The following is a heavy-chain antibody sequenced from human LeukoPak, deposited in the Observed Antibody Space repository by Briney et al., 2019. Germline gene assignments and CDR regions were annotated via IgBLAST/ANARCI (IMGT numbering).Heavy chain of an antibody. CDR1: GFTFSSYG. V-gene: IGHV3-21*01. CDR3: ASSMPTSRRIRFDY. D-gene: IGHD2-2*01. Sequence: GGSLRLSCAASGFTFSSYGMHWVRQAPGKGLEWVSSISSSSSYIYYADSVKGRFTISRDNAKNSLYLQMNSLRAEDTAVYYCASSMPTSRRIRFDYWSQGTLVTVSS. J-gene: IGHJ4*02. CDR2: ISSSSSYI.